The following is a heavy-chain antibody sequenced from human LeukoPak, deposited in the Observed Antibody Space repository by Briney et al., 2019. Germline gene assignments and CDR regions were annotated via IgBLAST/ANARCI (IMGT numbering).Heavy chain of an antibody. CDR3: ARGFRYDSGGYYLY. CDR1: GGSISSYY. Sequence: PSETLSLTCTVSGGSISSYYWSWIRQPPGKGLEWIGYIYYSGSTNYNPSLKSRVTISVDTSKNQFSLKLSSVTAADTAVYYCARGFRYDSGGYYLYWGQGTLVTVSS. J-gene: IGHJ4*02. D-gene: IGHD3-22*01. V-gene: IGHV4-59*01. CDR2: IYYSGST.